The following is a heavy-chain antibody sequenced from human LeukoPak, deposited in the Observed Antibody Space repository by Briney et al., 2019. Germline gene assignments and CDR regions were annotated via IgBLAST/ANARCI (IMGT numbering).Heavy chain of an antibody. CDR3: ARGGITGTRVWFDP. J-gene: IGHJ5*02. CDR1: GGSISSGSYY. CDR2: IYTSGST. V-gene: IGHV4-61*02. D-gene: IGHD1-7*01. Sequence: SETLSLTCTVSGGSISSGSYYWSWIRQPAGKGLEWIGRIYTSGSTNYNPSLKSRVTISVDTSKSQFSLKLSSVTAADTAVYYCARGGITGTRVWFDPWGQGTLVTVSS.